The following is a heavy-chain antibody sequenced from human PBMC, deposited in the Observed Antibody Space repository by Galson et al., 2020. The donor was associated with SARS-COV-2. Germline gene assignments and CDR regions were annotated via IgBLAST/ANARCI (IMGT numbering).Heavy chain of an antibody. J-gene: IGHJ4*02. CDR1: GFSLTTSGAC. V-gene: IGHV2-70*11. Sequence: ESGPPLVKPTQTLTLTCTFSGFSLTTSGACVNWIRQPPGKALEWLARIDWDGDRYYGTSLKTRLTISKDTSKNQVVLTMTNMDPVDTATYYCARIDSSGCRGNYWGQGTLVTVSS. CDR3: ARIDSSGCRGNY. D-gene: IGHD3-22*01. CDR2: IDWDGDR.